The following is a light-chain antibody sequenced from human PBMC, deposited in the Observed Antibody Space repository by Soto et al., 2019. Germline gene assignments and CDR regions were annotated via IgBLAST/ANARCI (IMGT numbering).Light chain of an antibody. J-gene: IGKJ1*01. Sequence: EIVLTQSPCTLSLSPGERATLSCRASQYVKSNYLACYQQKPVQAPRRLIYTTSSRATGVPERVSGSGSGTNFTLTISIPKPEDYAVYYCQQYGCSPWTFGQGTNVEIK. CDR2: TTS. CDR3: QQYGCSPWT. CDR1: QYVKSNY. V-gene: IGKV3-20*01.